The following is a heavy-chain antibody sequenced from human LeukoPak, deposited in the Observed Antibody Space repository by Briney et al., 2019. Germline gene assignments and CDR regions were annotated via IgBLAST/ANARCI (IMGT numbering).Heavy chain of an antibody. CDR1: GFTFSSYS. J-gene: IGHJ1*01. CDR3: ARDEYYYDSSLYFQX. CDR2: ISSSSSYI. Sequence: GGSLRLSCAASGFTFSSYSMNWVRQAPGKGLEWVSSISSSSSYIYYADSVKGRFTISRDNAKNSLYLQMNSLRAEDTAVYYCARDEYYYDSSLYFQXWGQXTLVTV. D-gene: IGHD3-22*01. V-gene: IGHV3-21*01.